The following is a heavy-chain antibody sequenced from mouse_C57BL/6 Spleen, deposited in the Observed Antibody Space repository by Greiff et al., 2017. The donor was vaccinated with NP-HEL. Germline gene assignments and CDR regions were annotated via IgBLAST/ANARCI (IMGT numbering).Heavy chain of an antibody. CDR1: GYTFTSYG. J-gene: IGHJ4*01. V-gene: IGHV1-81*01. D-gene: IGHD1-1*01. CDR2: IYPRSGNT. Sequence: QVQLKESGAELARPGASVKLSCKASGYTFTSYGISWVKQRTGQGLEWIGEIYPRSGNTYYNEKFKGKATLTADKSSSTAYMELRSLTSEDSAVYFGARRRDYHGRAMDYWGQGTSVTVSS. CDR3: ARRRDYHGRAMDY.